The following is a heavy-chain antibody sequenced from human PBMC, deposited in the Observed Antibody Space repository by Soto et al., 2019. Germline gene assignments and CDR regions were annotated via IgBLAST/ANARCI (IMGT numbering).Heavy chain of an antibody. Sequence: QVQLVQSGAEVKKPGSSVKVSCKASGGTFSSYAISWVRQAPGQGLEWLGGIIPIFGTANYARTFQGRVTITADESTSTAKMERSSLRSEDTAVYYCARGREQGLPEDYWGQGTLVTVSS. J-gene: IGHJ4*02. V-gene: IGHV1-69*01. CDR2: IIPIFGTA. D-gene: IGHD6-19*01. CDR3: ARGREQGLPEDY. CDR1: GGTFSSYA.